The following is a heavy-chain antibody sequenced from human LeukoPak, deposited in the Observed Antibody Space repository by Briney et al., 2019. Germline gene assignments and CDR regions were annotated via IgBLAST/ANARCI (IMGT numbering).Heavy chain of an antibody. D-gene: IGHD1-26*01. CDR2: ITSNGGST. Sequence: GGSLTLSCAASGFTFSSYRMHWVRQAPGKGLEYVSAITSNGGSTFYGSSVKGRFIISRDNSKNTLYLQMDSLRAEDMAVYYGASDVGQGDIDAFDICGDGRMVTVS. V-gene: IGHV3-64*01. CDR3: ASDVGQGDIDAFDI. J-gene: IGHJ3*02. CDR1: GFTFSSYR.